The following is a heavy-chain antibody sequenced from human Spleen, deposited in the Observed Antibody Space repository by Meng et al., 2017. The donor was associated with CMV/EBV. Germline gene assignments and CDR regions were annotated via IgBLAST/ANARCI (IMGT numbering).Heavy chain of an antibody. J-gene: IGHJ5*01. D-gene: IGHD1-1*01. V-gene: IGHV5-51*01. CDR2: IYPGDSDT. CDR1: GYSFTSYW. Sequence: CKGSGYSFTSYWIGWVRQRPGKGLEWMGIIYPGDSDTRYSPSFQGQVTISADKSIKTAYLQWSSLKASDTAMYYCTRRTGSNNWFDPWGQGTLVTVSS. CDR3: TRRTGSNNWFDP.